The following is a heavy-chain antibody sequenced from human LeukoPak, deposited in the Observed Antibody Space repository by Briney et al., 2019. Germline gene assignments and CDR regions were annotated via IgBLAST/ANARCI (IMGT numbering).Heavy chain of an antibody. CDR3: ARVTSSSRSAYYYYYMDV. V-gene: IGHV4-4*07. Sequence: KPSETLSLTCTVSGGSISSYYWGWIRQPAGKGLEGIGRIYISGSTIYNPSPKRRDTMSVDTSKKQFSLKLSSVTAADTAVYYCARVTSSSRSAYYYYYMDVWGKGTTVTVSS. CDR1: GGSISSYY. CDR2: IYISGST. D-gene: IGHD6-13*01. J-gene: IGHJ6*03.